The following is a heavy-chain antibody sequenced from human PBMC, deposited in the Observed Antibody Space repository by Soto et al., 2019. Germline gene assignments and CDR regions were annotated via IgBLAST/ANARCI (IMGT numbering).Heavy chain of an antibody. CDR3: AREGLYCSGGSCYSVGAFDI. D-gene: IGHD2-15*01. CDR2: ISAYNGNT. CDR1: GYTFTSYG. J-gene: IGHJ3*02. V-gene: IGHV1-18*01. Sequence: QVQLVQSGAEVKKPGASVKVPCKASGYTFTSYGISWVRQAPGQGLEWMGWISAYNGNTNYAQKLQGRVTMTTDTSTSTAYMELRSLRSDDTAVYYCAREGLYCSGGSCYSVGAFDIWGQGTMVTVSS.